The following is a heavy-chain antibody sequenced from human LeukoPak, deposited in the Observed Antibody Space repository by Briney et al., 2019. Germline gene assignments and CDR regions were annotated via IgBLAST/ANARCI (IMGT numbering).Heavy chain of an antibody. D-gene: IGHD3-10*01. Sequence: GGSLRLSCAASGFTFDNYAMHWVRQAPGKGLEWVSGISWNSGTIGYGDSVKGRFTISRDNAKNSLFLQMNSLRAEDMALYYCARSYGSGTYYNPFDYWGQGTLVTVSS. CDR3: ARSYGSGTYYNPFDY. CDR1: GFTFDNYA. V-gene: IGHV3-9*03. J-gene: IGHJ4*02. CDR2: ISWNSGTI.